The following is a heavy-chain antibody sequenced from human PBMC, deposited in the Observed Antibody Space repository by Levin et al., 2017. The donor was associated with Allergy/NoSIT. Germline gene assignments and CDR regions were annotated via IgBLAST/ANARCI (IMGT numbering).Heavy chain of an antibody. Sequence: SCVASGFTFSDYWMTWVRQPLGKGLEWVANIKQDGSAEFYAESVKGRFTISRENAKNSLFLQMSYLGTDDTAVYFCARDTTVGGEAWGQGTLVTVSS. D-gene: IGHD4-11*01. CDR2: IKQDGSAE. V-gene: IGHV3-7*03. CDR1: GFTFSDYW. J-gene: IGHJ5*02. CDR3: ARDTTVGGEA.